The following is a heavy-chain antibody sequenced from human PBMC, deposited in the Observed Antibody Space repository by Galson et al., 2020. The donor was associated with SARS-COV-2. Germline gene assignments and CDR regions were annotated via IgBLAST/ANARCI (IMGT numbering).Heavy chain of an antibody. CDR2: IYYSGRT. CDR1: GGSISSYY. V-gene: IGHV4-59*12. J-gene: IGHJ4*02. D-gene: IGHD6-19*01. Sequence: SETLSLTCTVSGGSISSYYWSWIRQPPGKGLEWIGYIYYSGRTHYNPSPNSPVTISVDTSKNQFSLTLTSVTAADTAVYFCARVLTPAGSGWTPWDYWGPGALVTVSS. CDR3: ARVLTPAGSGWTPWDY.